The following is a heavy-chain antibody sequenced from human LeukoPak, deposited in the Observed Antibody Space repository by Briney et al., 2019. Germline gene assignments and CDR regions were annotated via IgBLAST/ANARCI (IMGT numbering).Heavy chain of an antibody. CDR3: ARVRGHSSSSGYFDY. CDR2: INPSGGST. Sequence: ASVKVSCKASGYTFTSYYMHWVRQAPGQGLEWMGIINPSGGSTSYAQKFQGRVTMTRDTSTSTVYMELCSLRSEDTAVYYCARVRGHSSSSGYFDYWGQGTLVTVSS. CDR1: GYTFTSYY. V-gene: IGHV1-46*01. D-gene: IGHD6-6*01. J-gene: IGHJ4*02.